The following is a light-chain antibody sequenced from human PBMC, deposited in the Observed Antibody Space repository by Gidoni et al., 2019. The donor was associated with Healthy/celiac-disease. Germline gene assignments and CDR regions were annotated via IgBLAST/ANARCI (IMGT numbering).Light chain of an antibody. V-gene: IGKV1-39*01. Sequence: DIQMSQSPSSLSASVGDRLTITCRASQSISSYLHWYQQKPGKAPKLLIYAASSSQSGVPSRFSGSGSGTDLTPTISSLQPEDFATYYCQQRGRRWTFGQGTKVEIK. CDR1: QSISSY. CDR3: QQRGRRWT. CDR2: AAS. J-gene: IGKJ1*01.